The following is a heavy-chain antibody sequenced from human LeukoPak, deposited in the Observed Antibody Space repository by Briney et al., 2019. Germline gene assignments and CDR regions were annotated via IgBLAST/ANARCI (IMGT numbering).Heavy chain of an antibody. Sequence: ASVKVSCKASGYTFTSYDINWVRQATGQGLEWMGWMNPNSGNTGYAQKFQGRVTMTRNTSISTAYMELSSLRSEDTAVYYCARVGDSSGYDVSDAFDIWGQGTMVTVSS. CDR1: GYTFTSYD. J-gene: IGHJ3*02. V-gene: IGHV1-8*01. CDR2: MNPNSGNT. CDR3: ARVGDSSGYDVSDAFDI. D-gene: IGHD3-22*01.